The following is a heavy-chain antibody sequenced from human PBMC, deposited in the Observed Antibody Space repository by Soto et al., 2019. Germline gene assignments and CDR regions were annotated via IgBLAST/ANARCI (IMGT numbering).Heavy chain of an antibody. Sequence: PSETLSLTCAVSGGSFSGYYWSWIRQPPGKGLEWIGEINHSGSTNSNPSLKSRVAMSVDTSKNQFSLKLSSVTAADTAVYYCARAVAAPTSCVSSFVKGCQEALLTTFSDDY. D-gene: IGHD6-25*01. CDR1: GGSFSGYY. CDR3: ARAVAAPTSCVSSFVKGCQEALLTTFSDDY. J-gene: IGHJ4*01. V-gene: IGHV4-34*01. CDR2: INHSGST.